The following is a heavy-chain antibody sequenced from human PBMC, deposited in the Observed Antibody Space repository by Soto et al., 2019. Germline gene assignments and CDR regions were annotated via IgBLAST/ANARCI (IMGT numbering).Heavy chain of an antibody. J-gene: IGHJ4*02. Sequence: PGGSLRLSCAASGFTFSSYSMNWVRQAPGKGLEWVSSISSSSSYIYYADSVKGRFTISRDNAKNSLYLQMNSLRAEDTAAYYCAREQRGLDRATDYWGQGTLVTVSS. D-gene: IGHD6-25*01. CDR2: ISSSSSYI. V-gene: IGHV3-21*01. CDR3: AREQRGLDRATDY. CDR1: GFTFSSYS.